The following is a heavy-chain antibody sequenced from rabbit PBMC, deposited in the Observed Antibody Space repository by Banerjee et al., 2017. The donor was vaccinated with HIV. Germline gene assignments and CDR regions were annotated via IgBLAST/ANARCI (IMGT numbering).Heavy chain of an antibody. D-gene: IGHD4-1*01. CDR1: GFSFNNKYV. CDR3: ARGVSTSGRGYGL. Sequence: QEQLEESGGDLVKPEGSLTLTCTASGFSFNNKYVMCWVRQAPGKGLEWIACINSNTGNTVYATWAKGPFTIAKTSSTTVTLQMTSLTAADTSTYFCARGVSTSGRGYGLWGPGTLVTVS. CDR2: INSNTGNT. V-gene: IGHV1S45*01. J-gene: IGHJ4*01.